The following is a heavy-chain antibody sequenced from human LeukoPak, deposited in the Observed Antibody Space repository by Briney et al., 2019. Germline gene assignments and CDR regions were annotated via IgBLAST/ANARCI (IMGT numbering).Heavy chain of an antibody. CDR2: IYYSGST. V-gene: IGHV4-39*01. CDR3: ARVLDY. CDR1: VGSISSISYY. Sequence: PSETLSLTCTVSVGSISSISYYWGWIRQPPWKGLEWIGSIYYSGSTYYNRYLKSRVTIYVDTCKNQFSLRVSSVTAADTAVYYCARVLDYWGQGTLATVCS. J-gene: IGHJ4*02.